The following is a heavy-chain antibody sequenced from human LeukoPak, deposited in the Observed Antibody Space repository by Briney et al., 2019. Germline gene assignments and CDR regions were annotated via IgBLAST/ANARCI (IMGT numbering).Heavy chain of an antibody. J-gene: IGHJ3*02. CDR1: GGSISRYY. D-gene: IGHD6-13*01. CDR3: ARDYNPYSSSFFDI. Sequence: PSETLSLTCTVSGGSISRYYWIWLQQPPGKGLAWIGYIYYSASTNYIPSLKSRVTISVDTSKNQFSLKLSSVTAADTAVYYCARDYNPYSSSFFDIWGQGTMVTVSS. V-gene: IGHV4-59*01. CDR2: IYYSAST.